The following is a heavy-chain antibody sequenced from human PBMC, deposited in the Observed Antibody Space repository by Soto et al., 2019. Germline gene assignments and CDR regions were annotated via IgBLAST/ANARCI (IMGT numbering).Heavy chain of an antibody. V-gene: IGHV1-46*01. CDR2: INPNGGST. D-gene: IGHD3-9*01. Sequence: QVQLVQSGAEVKKPGASVKVSCKASGYXXXXYXXXXXXXXXGQGLEWIGIINPNGGSTNYAQNFKGRLTVTRDTSTATVYMDLSALTSDDTAMYYCARGLGLGDCWGQGTLVTVSS. CDR3: ARGLGLGDC. CDR1: GYXXXXYX. J-gene: IGHJ4*02.